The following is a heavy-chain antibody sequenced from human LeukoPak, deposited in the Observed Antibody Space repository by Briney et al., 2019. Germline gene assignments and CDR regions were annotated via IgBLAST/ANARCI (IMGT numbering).Heavy chain of an antibody. CDR1: GFTFSTYA. CDR2: IYSGGST. CDR3: TGDVYQH. J-gene: IGHJ1*01. V-gene: IGHV3-53*01. D-gene: IGHD1-14*01. Sequence: GGSLRLSCAASGFTFSTYAMSWVRQAPGKGLEWVSIIYSGGSTNYADSVKGRFTISRDNSKNTVYLQMNSLRAEDTAVYYCTGDVYQHWGQGTLVTVSS.